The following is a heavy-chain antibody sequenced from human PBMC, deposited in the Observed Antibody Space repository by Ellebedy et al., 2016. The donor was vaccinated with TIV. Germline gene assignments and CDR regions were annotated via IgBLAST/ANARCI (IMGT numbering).Heavy chain of an antibody. CDR2: IIPIFGTA. CDR3: ARTYCSGGSCGV. Sequence: SVKVSCXASGGTFSSYAISWVRQALGQGLEWMGGIIPIFGTANYAQKFQGRVTITADKSTSTAYMELSSLRSEDTAVYYCARTYCSGGSCGVWGQGTTVTVSS. CDR1: GGTFSSYA. J-gene: IGHJ6*02. D-gene: IGHD2-15*01. V-gene: IGHV1-69*06.